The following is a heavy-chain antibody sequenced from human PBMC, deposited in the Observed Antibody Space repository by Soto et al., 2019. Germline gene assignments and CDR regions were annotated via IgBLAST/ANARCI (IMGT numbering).Heavy chain of an antibody. CDR1: GFILSDCA. D-gene: IGHD7-27*01. J-gene: IGHJ6*03. V-gene: IGHV3-48*01. CDR3: ARDLSWGSNWYYYMDV. CDR2: ISSSSSVI. Sequence: EVQLVESGGGLVQPGGSLRLSCATSGFILSDCAMNWVRQAPGKGLEWVSYISSSSSVIDYADSVKGRFTGSRDNARNSPYLQMNSLRAEDTAVYYCARDLSWGSNWYYYMDVWGKGTTVTVSS.